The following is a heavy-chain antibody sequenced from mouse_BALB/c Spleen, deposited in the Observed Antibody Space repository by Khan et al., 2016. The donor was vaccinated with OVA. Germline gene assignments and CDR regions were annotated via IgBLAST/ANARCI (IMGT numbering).Heavy chain of an antibody. CDR2: ISPGSGDT. D-gene: IGHD1-2*01. Sequence: VQLVESGTELARPGASVNLSCKASGYTFTDFYINWVKQRSGQGLEWIGEISPGSGDTYYNDKFKGKATLTSDTSSSTAYLQLSSLTSEASAVYFCARRNYFGYTFAYWGQGTLVTVS. CDR3: ARRNYFGYTFAY. CDR1: GYTFTDFY. J-gene: IGHJ3*01. V-gene: IGHV1-77*01.